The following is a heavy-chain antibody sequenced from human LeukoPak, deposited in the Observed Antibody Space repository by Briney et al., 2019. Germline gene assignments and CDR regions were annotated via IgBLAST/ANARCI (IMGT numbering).Heavy chain of an antibody. CDR3: ARVGYDSSGYYLKFDY. CDR2: IYYSGST. D-gene: IGHD3-22*01. CDR1: GGSISSYY. J-gene: IGHJ4*02. Sequence: PSETLSLTCTVSGGSISSYYWSWIRQPPGKGLEWIGYIYYSGSTNYNPSLKSRATISVDTSKNQFSLKLSSVTAADTAVYYCARVGYDSSGYYLKFDYWGQGTLVTVSS. V-gene: IGHV4-59*01.